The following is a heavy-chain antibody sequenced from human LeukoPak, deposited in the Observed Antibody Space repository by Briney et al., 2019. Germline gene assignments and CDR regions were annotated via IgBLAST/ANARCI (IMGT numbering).Heavy chain of an antibody. D-gene: IGHD4-23*01. CDR1: GFTFSDYI. Sequence: GGSLRLSCAASGFTFSDYIMHWVRQAPGKGLEWVAFIRYDGSNKYYADSVKGRFTISRDNSKNTLYLQMNSLRAEDTAVYYCAKDAASSVVTPRHGMAAPLGWFDPWGQGTLVTVSS. CDR2: IRYDGSNK. V-gene: IGHV3-30*02. CDR3: AKDAASSVVTPRHGMAAPLGWFDP. J-gene: IGHJ5*02.